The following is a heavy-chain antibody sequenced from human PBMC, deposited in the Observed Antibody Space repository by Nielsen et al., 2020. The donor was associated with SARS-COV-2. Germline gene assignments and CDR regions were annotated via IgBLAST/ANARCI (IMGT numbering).Heavy chain of an antibody. CDR1: GFTFSSYA. CDR2: ISYDGSNK. V-gene: IGHV3-30-3*01. CDR3: ARPFSGSYLTPYDY. Sequence: GGSLRLSCAASGFTFSSYAMHWVRQAPGKGLEWVAVISYDGSNKYYADSVKGRFTISRDNSKNTLYLQMNSLRAEDTAVYYCARPFSGSYLTPYDYWGQGTLVTVSS. D-gene: IGHD1-26*01. J-gene: IGHJ4*02.